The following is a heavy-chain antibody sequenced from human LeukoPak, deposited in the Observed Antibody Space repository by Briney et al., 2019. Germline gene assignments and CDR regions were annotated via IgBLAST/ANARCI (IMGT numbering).Heavy chain of an antibody. V-gene: IGHV3-23*01. CDR3: AKDYGGNPRYSFPTAGENY. Sequence: PGGSMRLSCAASGFTFSSYAMSWVRQAPGKGLEWVSAISGSGGSTYYADSVKGRFNISRDNSKNTLYLQMDSLRAEDTAVYYCAKDYGGNPRYSFPTAGENYWGQGTLVTVSS. J-gene: IGHJ4*02. CDR1: GFTFSSYA. CDR2: ISGSGGST. D-gene: IGHD4-23*01.